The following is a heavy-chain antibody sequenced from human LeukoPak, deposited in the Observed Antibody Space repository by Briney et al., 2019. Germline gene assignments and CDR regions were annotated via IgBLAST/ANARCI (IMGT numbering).Heavy chain of an antibody. CDR2: IYPGDSDT. D-gene: IGHD2-15*01. CDR1: GYSFTSYW. Sequence: GESLKISCKGSGYSFTSYWIGWVRQMPGKGLEWMGIIYPGDSDTRYSPSFQGQVTISADKSISTAYLQWSSLKASDTAMYYCARQMRDCSGGSCYGYYDYGMDVWGQGTTVTVSS. V-gene: IGHV5-51*01. CDR3: ARQMRDCSGGSCYGYYDYGMDV. J-gene: IGHJ6*02.